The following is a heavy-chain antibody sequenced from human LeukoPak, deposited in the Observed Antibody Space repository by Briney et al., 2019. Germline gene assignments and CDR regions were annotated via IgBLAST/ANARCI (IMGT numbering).Heavy chain of an antibody. CDR3: ARHENIFSTFDM. CDR1: GYSFTSYW. Sequence: GESLKISCKGSGYSFTSYWITWVRQMPGKGLEWMGRIDPSVSYTNYSPSFQGHVASTADKSISTAYLQWSSLKASDTAIYYWARHENIFSTFDMWGEGTMVTVSS. J-gene: IGHJ3*02. CDR2: IDPSVSYT. D-gene: IGHD3-9*01. V-gene: IGHV5-10-1*01.